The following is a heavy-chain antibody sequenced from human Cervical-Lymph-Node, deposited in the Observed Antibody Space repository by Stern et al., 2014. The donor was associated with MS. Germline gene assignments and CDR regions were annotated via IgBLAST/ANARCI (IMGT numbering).Heavy chain of an antibody. Sequence: QLQLQESGPGLVKPSETLSLTCTVSGGSISSSSYYWGWIRQPPGKGLEWIGRIYYSGSTYFNPALKSRVTISVDTSKNQFSLKLSSVTAADTAVYYCATGITDSYYFDYWGQGTLVTVSS. D-gene: IGHD1-14*01. CDR1: GGSISSSSYY. CDR2: IYYSGST. J-gene: IGHJ4*02. V-gene: IGHV4-39*01. CDR3: ATGITDSYYFDY.